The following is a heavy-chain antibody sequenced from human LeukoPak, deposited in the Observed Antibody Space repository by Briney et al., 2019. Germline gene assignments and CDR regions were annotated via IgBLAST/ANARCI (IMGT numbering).Heavy chain of an antibody. V-gene: IGHV4-4*07. CDR1: GDSINNFY. J-gene: IGHJ3*02. CDR3: ARGYKPASGKDGAFDI. CDR2: VYSSGTT. Sequence: SQTLSLTCTVSGDSINNFYWSWIRQPAGKGLEWIGRVYSSGTTDYNPSLKSRVSMSVDTSSNQFSLRLSSMTAADTALYYCARGYKPASGKDGAFDIWGQGTMVTVSS. D-gene: IGHD6-13*01.